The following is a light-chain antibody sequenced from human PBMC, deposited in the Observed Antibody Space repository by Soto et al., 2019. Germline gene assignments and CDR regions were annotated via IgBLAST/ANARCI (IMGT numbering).Light chain of an antibody. V-gene: IGKV3-20*01. CDR2: GAS. CDR1: QSVSSSY. CDR3: QQYGTSPYT. J-gene: IGKJ2*01. Sequence: EIVLTQSPGTLYLSPGERATLSCRASQSVSSSYLAWYQQKPGQAPRLIIYGASDRATGIPDRFSGSGSGTDFTLTISSLEPEDFAVYYCQQYGTSPYTFGQGTKLEIK.